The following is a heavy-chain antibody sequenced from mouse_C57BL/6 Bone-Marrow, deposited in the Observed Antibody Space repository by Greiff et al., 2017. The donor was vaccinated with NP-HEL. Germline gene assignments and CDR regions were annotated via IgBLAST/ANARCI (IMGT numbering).Heavy chain of an antibody. J-gene: IGHJ3*01. CDR1: GFTFSSYG. Sequence: EVQGVESGGDLVKPGGSLKLSCAASGFTFSSYGMSWVRQTPDKRLEWVATISSGGSYTYYPDSVKGRFTISRDNAKNTLYLQMSSLKSEDTAMYYCARHGITTVVAKGFAYWGQGTLVTVSA. CDR2: ISSGGSYT. D-gene: IGHD1-1*01. V-gene: IGHV5-6*01. CDR3: ARHGITTVVAKGFAY.